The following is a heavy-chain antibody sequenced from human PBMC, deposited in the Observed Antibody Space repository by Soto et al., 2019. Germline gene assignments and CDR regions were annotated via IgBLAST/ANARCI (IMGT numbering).Heavy chain of an antibody. D-gene: IGHD3-3*01. CDR3: ARGRNYDFWSGYLTPFFDY. V-gene: IGHV4-34*01. J-gene: IGHJ4*02. Sequence: SETLSLTCAVYGGSFSGYYWSWIRQPPGKGLEWIGEINHSGSTNYNPSLNSRVTISVDTSKNQFSLKLSSVTAADTAVYYCARGRNYDFWSGYLTPFFDYWGQGTLVTVSS. CDR2: INHSGST. CDR1: GGSFSGYY.